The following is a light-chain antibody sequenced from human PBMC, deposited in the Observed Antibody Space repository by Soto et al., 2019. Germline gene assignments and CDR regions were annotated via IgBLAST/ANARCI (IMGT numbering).Light chain of an antibody. CDR1: QGIGDT. V-gene: IGKV3-20*01. CDR3: QQYATSPRT. J-gene: IGKJ1*01. CDR2: GAS. Sequence: EVVMKQSPATLSVSTGECATLSCRASQGIGDTLAWYQHKPGQTPRLLIYGASNRATGIPDRFSGSGSGTDFTLTITRLEPEDFAVYYCQQYATSPRTFGQGTKVDIK.